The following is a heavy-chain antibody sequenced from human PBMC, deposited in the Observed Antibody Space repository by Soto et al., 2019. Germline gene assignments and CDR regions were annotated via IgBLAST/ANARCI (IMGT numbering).Heavy chain of an antibody. Sequence: PGEALKISCKGSGYSFTSYWIGWVRQMPGKGLEWMGIIYPGDSDTRYSPSFQGQVTISADKSISTAYLQWSSLKASDTDMYYCPRQAVYSRYDWRGWFDLWGQGTLVPVSS. CDR3: PRQAVYSRYDWRGWFDL. V-gene: IGHV5-51*01. J-gene: IGHJ5*02. CDR2: IYPGDSDT. CDR1: GYSFTSYW. D-gene: IGHD5-12*01.